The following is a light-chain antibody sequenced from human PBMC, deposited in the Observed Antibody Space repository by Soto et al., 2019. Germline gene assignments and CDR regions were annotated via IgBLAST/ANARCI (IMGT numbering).Light chain of an antibody. V-gene: IGKV3-15*01. Sequence: EIVMTQSPATLSVSPGGRATLSCRASQSVSSNLAWYQQKPGQAPRLLISGASTRATGIPARFSASGSGTEFTLTISSLLSEDFAVYYCQQYTNWPLTFGGGTKVEIK. CDR3: QQYTNWPLT. CDR1: QSVSSN. CDR2: GAS. J-gene: IGKJ4*01.